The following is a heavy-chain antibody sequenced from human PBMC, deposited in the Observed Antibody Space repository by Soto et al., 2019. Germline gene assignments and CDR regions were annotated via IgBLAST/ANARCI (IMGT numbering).Heavy chain of an antibody. D-gene: IGHD6-19*01. CDR3: ARHPARSGYCSRVSDAFDI. CDR1: GFTFSSYA. Sequence: GWSLRLSCAASGFTFSSYAMHWVRQAPGKGLEWVAVISYDGSNKYYADSVKGRFTISRDNSKNTLYLQMNSLRAEDTAVYYCARHPARSGYCSRVSDAFDIWGQGTMVTVSS. J-gene: IGHJ3*02. CDR2: ISYDGSNK. V-gene: IGHV3-30-3*01.